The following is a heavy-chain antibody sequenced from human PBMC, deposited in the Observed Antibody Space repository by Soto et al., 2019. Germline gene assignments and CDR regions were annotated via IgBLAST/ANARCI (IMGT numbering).Heavy chain of an antibody. Sequence: GGSLRLSCTGSGFIFSTFAMSWVRQAPGKGLVWVSSISDNGDSTYYADSVKGRFTISRDNSKNTLYLKISRLGTEDTVVYYCAKDPKQHLVPWFDPWGQGTLVTVSS. CDR2: ISDNGDST. D-gene: IGHD6-13*01. V-gene: IGHV3-23*01. CDR3: AKDPKQHLVPWFDP. CDR1: GFIFSTFA. J-gene: IGHJ5*02.